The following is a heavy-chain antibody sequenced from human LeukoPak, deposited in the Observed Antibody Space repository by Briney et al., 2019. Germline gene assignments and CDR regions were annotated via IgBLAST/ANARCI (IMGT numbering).Heavy chain of an antibody. V-gene: IGHV3-23*01. Sequence: GGSLRLSCAASGFTFYNSAMNWVRQAPGKGLEWVSGISGSGTSTYYADSVKGRFTISRDNSKNTLYLQMNSLRAEDTAVYYCAKGPMVRIDFWGQGTLVTVSS. CDR1: GFTFYNSA. CDR3: AKGPMVRIDF. D-gene: IGHD3-10*01. J-gene: IGHJ4*02. CDR2: ISGSGTST.